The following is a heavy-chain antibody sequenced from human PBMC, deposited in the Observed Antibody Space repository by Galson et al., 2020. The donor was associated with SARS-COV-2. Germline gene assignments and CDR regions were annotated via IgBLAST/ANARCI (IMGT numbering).Heavy chain of an antibody. Sequence: GESLKISCAASGFTFSSYEMNWVRQAPGKGLEWVSYIRSSGVTIYYADSVKGRFTISRDNAKNSLYLQMNSLRADDTAVYYCARSTVTTFAVAYGMDVWGQGTTVTVSS. CDR1: GFTFSSYE. V-gene: IGHV3-48*03. CDR3: ARSTVTTFAVAYGMDV. J-gene: IGHJ6*02. CDR2: IRSSGVTI. D-gene: IGHD4-4*01.